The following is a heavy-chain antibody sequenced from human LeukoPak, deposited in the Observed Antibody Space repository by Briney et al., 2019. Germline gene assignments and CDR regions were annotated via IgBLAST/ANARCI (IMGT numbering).Heavy chain of an antibody. V-gene: IGHV4-4*07. CDR1: GGSISSYF. J-gene: IGHJ4*02. CDR2: IYTSGST. Sequence: PAETLSFTGTASGGSISSYFWSWIRQPAGKGLEWIGSIYTSGSTNYNPSLKSRVTMSVDKSKNQFSLKLSSVTAADTAVYYCARLVYSSGWYRLDYWGQGTLVTVSS. CDR3: ARLVYSSGWYRLDY. D-gene: IGHD6-19*01.